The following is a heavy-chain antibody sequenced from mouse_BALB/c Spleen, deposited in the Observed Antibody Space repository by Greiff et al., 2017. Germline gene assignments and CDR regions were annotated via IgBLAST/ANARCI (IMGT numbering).Heavy chain of an antibody. V-gene: IGHV1-63*02. Sequence: VQLVESGAELVRPGTSVKISCKASGYTFTNYWLGWVKQRPGHGLEWIGDIYPGGGYTNYNEKFKGKATLTADTSSSTAYMQLSSLTSEDSAVYFCASLPYRYAYYAMDYWGQGTSVTVSS. D-gene: IGHD2-14*01. CDR1: GYTFTNYW. CDR2: IYPGGGYT. CDR3: ASLPYRYAYYAMDY. J-gene: IGHJ4*01.